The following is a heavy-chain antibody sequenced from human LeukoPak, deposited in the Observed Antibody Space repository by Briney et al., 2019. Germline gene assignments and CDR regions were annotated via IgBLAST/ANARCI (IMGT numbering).Heavy chain of an antibody. CDR2: INPNSGVT. Sequence: GASVKVSCKASGYTFTGYYMHWVRQAPGQGPEWMGWINPNSGVTNYAQKFQGRVTMTRDTSISTAYMELSRLRSDDTAMYYCASLSGSIDAFDIWGQGTMVTVSS. D-gene: IGHD1-20*01. J-gene: IGHJ3*02. CDR1: GYTFTGYY. V-gene: IGHV1-2*02. CDR3: ASLSGSIDAFDI.